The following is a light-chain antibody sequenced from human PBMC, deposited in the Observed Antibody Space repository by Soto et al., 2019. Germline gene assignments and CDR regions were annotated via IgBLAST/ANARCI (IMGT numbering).Light chain of an antibody. V-gene: IGLV2-14*01. CDR3: SSYTSSSPHVV. CDR2: DVS. J-gene: IGLJ2*01. Sequence: QSVLTQPASVSGSPGQSITISCTGTRNDVGGYNYVSWYQQHPGKAPKLMIYDVSNRPSGVSNRFSGSKSGNTASLTISGLQAEDEADYYCSSYTSSSPHVVFGGGTKVTVL. CDR1: RNDVGGYNY.